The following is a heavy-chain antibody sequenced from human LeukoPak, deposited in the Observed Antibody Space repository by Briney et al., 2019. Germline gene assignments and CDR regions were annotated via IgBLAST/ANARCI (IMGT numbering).Heavy chain of an antibody. CDR1: GFTFSDHA. V-gene: IGHV3-30*03. CDR3: ARDIYFSGSYYYWGPFDY. J-gene: IGHJ4*02. D-gene: IGHD3-10*01. CDR2: ISNDGSNK. Sequence: GGSLRLSCAASGFTFSDHAMHWVRQAPGKGLEWVAVISNDGSNKYHADSVKGRFTISRDDSKDTVYLQVNSLRAEDTAVSYCARDIYFSGSYYYWGPFDYWGQGTLVTVSS.